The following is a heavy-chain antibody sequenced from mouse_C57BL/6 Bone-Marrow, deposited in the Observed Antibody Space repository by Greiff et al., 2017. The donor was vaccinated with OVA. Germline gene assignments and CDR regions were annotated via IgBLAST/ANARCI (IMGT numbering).Heavy chain of an antibody. Sequence: DVMLVESGEGLVKPGGSLKLSCAASGFTFSSYAMSWVRQTPEKRLEWVAYISSGGDYIYYADTVKGRFTISRDNARNTLYLQMSSLKSEDTAMYYCTRDGDYGSSYLYAMDYWGQGTSVTVSS. CDR2: ISSGGDYI. V-gene: IGHV5-9-1*02. CDR1: GFTFSSYA. J-gene: IGHJ4*01. CDR3: TRDGDYGSSYLYAMDY. D-gene: IGHD1-1*01.